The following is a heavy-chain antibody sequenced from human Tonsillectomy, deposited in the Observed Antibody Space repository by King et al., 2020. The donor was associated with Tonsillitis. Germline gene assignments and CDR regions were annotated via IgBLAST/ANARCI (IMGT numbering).Heavy chain of an antibody. CDR1: GGSFSAYY. Sequence: VQLQQWGAGLLKPSETLSLTCAVYGGSFSAYYWSWIRQPPGKGLEWIGEINHSGSTNYNPSLKSRVTISVDTSKNQFSLKLSSVTAADTALYYCARGKGMRGDSYYYYMDVWGQGTTVTVSS. CDR3: ARGKGMRGDSYYYYMDV. CDR2: INHSGST. D-gene: IGHD2-21*01. J-gene: IGHJ6*03. V-gene: IGHV4-34*01.